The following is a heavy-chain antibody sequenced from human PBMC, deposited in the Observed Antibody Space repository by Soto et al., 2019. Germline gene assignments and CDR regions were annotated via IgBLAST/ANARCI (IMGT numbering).Heavy chain of an antibody. CDR2: IIPIFDTK. CDR1: GGTFNSYA. D-gene: IGHD6-19*01. Sequence: QVQLVQSGAEVKKLGSSVKVSCKASGGTFNSYAVSWVRQAPGQGLEWMGGIIPIFDTKYYAQKFQDRVTITADDSTSTAYMELSSLRSDDTAVYYCARSRPGDSSGWFWLFDYWGQGTLVTVSS. V-gene: IGHV1-69*12. J-gene: IGHJ4*02. CDR3: ARSRPGDSSGWFWLFDY.